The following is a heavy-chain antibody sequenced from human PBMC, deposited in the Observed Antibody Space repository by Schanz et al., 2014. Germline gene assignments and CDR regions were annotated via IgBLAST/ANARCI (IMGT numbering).Heavy chain of an antibody. Sequence: QVQLVESGGGVVQPGRSLRLSCAASGFTMITYAMHWVRQPPGKGLEWVAIITYDGSNTYHADSVKGRFTISRDNSKNTLYLQLNSLRAEDTAVYYCARVPRRVTTRGGGSRYYFDYWGQGTLVTVSS. CDR2: ITYDGSNT. CDR1: GFTMITYA. V-gene: IGHV3-30*04. J-gene: IGHJ4*02. D-gene: IGHD4-17*01. CDR3: ARVPRRVTTRGGGSRYYFDY.